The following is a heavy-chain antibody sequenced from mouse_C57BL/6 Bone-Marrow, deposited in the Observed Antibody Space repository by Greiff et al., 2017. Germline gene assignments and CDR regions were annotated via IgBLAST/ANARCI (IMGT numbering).Heavy chain of an antibody. CDR3: ARQPRGSSYNYAMDY. V-gene: IGHV5-16*01. J-gene: IGHJ4*01. Sequence: EVKLVEPEGGLVQPGSSMKLSCTASGFTFSDYYMAWVRQVPEKGLEWVANINYDGSSTYYLDSLKSRFIISRDNAKNILYLQMSSLKSEDTATYYCARQPRGSSYNYAMDYWGQGTSVTVSS. CDR2: INYDGSST. CDR1: GFTFSDYY. D-gene: IGHD1-1*01.